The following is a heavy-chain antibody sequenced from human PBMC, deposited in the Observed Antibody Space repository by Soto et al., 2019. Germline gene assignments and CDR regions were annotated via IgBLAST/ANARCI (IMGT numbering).Heavy chain of an antibody. J-gene: IGHJ4*02. CDR2: IYYIGIT. CDR1: GASVSGGIHY. CDR3: AKEDGGTPVIREFYFDC. Sequence: SETLSLTCTVSGASVSGGIHYWSWIRQTPGNGLEWIGYIYYIGITKYNPSLQSRVTISVDTSKNQVFLHLTSVTAADTAVYYCAKEDGGTPVIREFYFDCWGKGSLVTV. D-gene: IGHD4-17*01. V-gene: IGHV4-61*01.